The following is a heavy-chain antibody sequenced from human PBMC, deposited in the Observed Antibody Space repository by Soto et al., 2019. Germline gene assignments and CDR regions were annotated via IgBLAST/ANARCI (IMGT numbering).Heavy chain of an antibody. CDR2: VKSRNDGGTT. D-gene: IGHD4-17*01. CDR3: TTDSYMTNIIVRFDY. Sequence: GGSLRLSCAASGFTFSSAWMNWVRQAPGKGLEWVGLVKSRNDGGTTDFAAPVKGRFAISRDDSKNMLYLEMNSLKTEDTAIYYCTTDSYMTNIIVRFDYWGHGTLVTVSS. V-gene: IGHV3-15*07. J-gene: IGHJ4*01. CDR1: GFTFSSAW.